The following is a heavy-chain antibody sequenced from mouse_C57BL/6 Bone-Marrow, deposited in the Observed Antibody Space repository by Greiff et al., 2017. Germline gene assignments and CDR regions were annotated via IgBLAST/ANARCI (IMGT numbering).Heavy chain of an antibody. Sequence: DVKLVESGGGLVKPGGSLKLSCAASGFTFSSYAMSWVRQTPEKRLEWVATISDGGSYTYYPDNVKGRFTISRDNAKNNLYLQMSHLKSEDTAMYYCARDNTTVVAVNWYFDVWGTGTTVTVSS. CDR3: ARDNTTVVAVNWYFDV. V-gene: IGHV5-4*01. D-gene: IGHD1-1*01. J-gene: IGHJ1*03. CDR2: ISDGGSYT. CDR1: GFTFSSYA.